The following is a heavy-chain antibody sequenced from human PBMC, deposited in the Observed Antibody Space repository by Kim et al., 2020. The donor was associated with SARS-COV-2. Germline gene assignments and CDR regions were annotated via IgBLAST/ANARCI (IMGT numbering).Heavy chain of an antibody. D-gene: IGHD2-15*01. CDR2: IIPIFGTA. V-gene: IGHV1-69*13. CDR3: ASPSGPGGNDPTLPAFDI. CDR1: GGTFSSYA. J-gene: IGHJ3*02. Sequence: SVKVSCKASGGTFSSYAISWVRQAPGQGLEWMGGIIPIFGTANYAQKFQGRVTITADESTSTAYMELSSLRSEDTAVYYCASPSGPGGNDPTLPAFDIWGQGTMVTVSS.